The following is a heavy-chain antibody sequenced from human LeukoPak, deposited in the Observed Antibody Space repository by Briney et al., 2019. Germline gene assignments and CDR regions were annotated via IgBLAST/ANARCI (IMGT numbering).Heavy chain of an antibody. CDR1: GFTFSSYT. Sequence: PGGSLRLSCAASGFTFSSYTMSWVRQAPGKGLEWVAVIWYDGSNKEYADSVKGRFTISRDNSKNTLYLEMNSLRAEDTAVYYCARENGHFDYWGQGTLVTVSS. CDR3: ARENGHFDY. D-gene: IGHD2-8*01. J-gene: IGHJ4*02. CDR2: IWYDGSNK. V-gene: IGHV3-33*08.